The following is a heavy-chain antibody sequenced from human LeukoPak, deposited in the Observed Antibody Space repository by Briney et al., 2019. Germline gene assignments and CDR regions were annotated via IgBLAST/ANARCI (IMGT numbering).Heavy chain of an antibody. CDR1: GGTFSSYA. Sequence: SVKVSCKASGGTFSSYAIRWVRQAPGQGLEWMGRIIPIFGTANYAQKFQGRVTITTDESTSTAYMELSSLRSEDTAVYYCARVHCSSTSCPLYYFDYWGQGTLVTVSS. CDR3: ARVHCSSTSCPLYYFDY. D-gene: IGHD2-2*01. J-gene: IGHJ4*02. V-gene: IGHV1-69*05. CDR2: IIPIFGTA.